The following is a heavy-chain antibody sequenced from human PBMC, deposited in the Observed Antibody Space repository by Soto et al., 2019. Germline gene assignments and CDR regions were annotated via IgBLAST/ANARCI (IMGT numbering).Heavy chain of an antibody. Sequence: PSQTLSLTCIVANCSFSPNYWAWIRQPPGKGLEWLGYIYYTGTTSYNPSLKSRVTLSLETSKSQFSLRLTSVTASDTAVYYCASQAGFYYYYGMDVWGQGTTVT. CDR1: NCSFSPNY. J-gene: IGHJ6*02. CDR3: ASQAGFYYYYGMDV. CDR2: IYYTGTT. V-gene: IGHV4-59*04. D-gene: IGHD6-19*01.